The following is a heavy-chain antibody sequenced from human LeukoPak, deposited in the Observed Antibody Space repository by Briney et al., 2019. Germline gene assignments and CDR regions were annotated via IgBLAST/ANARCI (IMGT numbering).Heavy chain of an antibody. CDR2: INHRGST. CDR3: ARSSRYSGYD. D-gene: IGHD5-12*01. CDR1: GGSFSGYY. V-gene: IGHV4-34*01. Sequence: SETLSLTCAVYGGSFSGYYWSWIRQPPGKGLEWIGEINHRGSTNDNPSLKSRVTISVDTSKNQFSLKLSSVTAADTAVYYCARSSRYSGYDWGQGTLVTVSS. J-gene: IGHJ4*02.